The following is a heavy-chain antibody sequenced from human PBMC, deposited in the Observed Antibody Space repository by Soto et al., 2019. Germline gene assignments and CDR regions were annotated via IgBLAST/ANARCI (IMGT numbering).Heavy chain of an antibody. CDR3: ARIPPVHYGDYAVFDY. V-gene: IGHV1-2*02. J-gene: IGHJ4*02. CDR2: INPNSGGT. Sequence: GASVKVSCKASGYTFTGYYMHWVRQAPGQGLEWMGWINPNSGGTNYAQKFQGRVTMTRDTSISTAYMELSRLRSDDTAVYYCARIPPVHYGDYAVFDYWGQGTLVTVYS. CDR1: GYTFTGYY. D-gene: IGHD4-17*01.